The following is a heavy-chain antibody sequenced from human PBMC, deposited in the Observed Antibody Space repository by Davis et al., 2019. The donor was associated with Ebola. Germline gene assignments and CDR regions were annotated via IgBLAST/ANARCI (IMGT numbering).Heavy chain of an antibody. D-gene: IGHD3-10*01. Sequence: SETLSLTCAVYGGSFSGYYWSWIRQPPGKGLEWIGENNHSGSTNYNPSLKSRVTISIDTSKNQFSLKLSSVTAADTAVYYCARDRGYGMDVWGQGTTVTVSS. CDR2: NNHSGST. CDR3: ARDRGYGMDV. V-gene: IGHV4-34*01. CDR1: GGSFSGYY. J-gene: IGHJ6*02.